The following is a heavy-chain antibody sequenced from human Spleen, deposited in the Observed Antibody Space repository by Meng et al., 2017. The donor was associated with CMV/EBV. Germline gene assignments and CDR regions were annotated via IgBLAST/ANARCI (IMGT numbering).Heavy chain of an antibody. CDR1: GYTLTAYY. V-gene: IGHV1-2*02. Sequence: ASVKVSCKASGYTLTAYYMHWVRQAPGQGLEWMGWINPNSGGTNYAQKFQGSVTMTRDTSISTAYMELSRLRSDDTAIYFCARVFYYDSSGYYFDCWGQGTLVTVSS. CDR3: ARVFYYDSSGYYFDC. CDR2: INPNSGGT. J-gene: IGHJ4*02. D-gene: IGHD3-22*01.